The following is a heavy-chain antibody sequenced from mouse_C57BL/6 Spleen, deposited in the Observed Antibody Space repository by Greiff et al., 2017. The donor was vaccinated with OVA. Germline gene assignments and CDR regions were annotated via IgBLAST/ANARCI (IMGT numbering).Heavy chain of an antibody. J-gene: IGHJ2*01. V-gene: IGHV5-16*01. D-gene: IGHD1-1*01. CDR3: ARGTTVPHFDY. CDR1: GFTFSDYY. Sequence: DVQLQESEGGLVQPGSSMKLSCTASGFTFSDYYMAWVRQVPEKGLEWVANINYDGSSTYYLDSLKSRFIISRDNAKNILYLQMSSLKSEDTATYYCARGTTVPHFDYWGQGTTLTVSS. CDR2: INYDGSST.